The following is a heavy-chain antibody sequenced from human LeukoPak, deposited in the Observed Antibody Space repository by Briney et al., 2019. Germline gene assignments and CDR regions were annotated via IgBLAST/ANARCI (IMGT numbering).Heavy chain of an antibody. Sequence: ASVKVSCKASRYTFTGYYMHWVRQAPGQGLEWMGWINPNSGGTNYAQKFQGRVTMTRDTSISTAYMELSRLRSDDTAVYYCARDLRGGGRVNWFDPWGQGTLVTVSS. D-gene: IGHD3-10*01. V-gene: IGHV1-2*02. CDR3: ARDLRGGGRVNWFDP. J-gene: IGHJ5*02. CDR1: RYTFTGYY. CDR2: INPNSGGT.